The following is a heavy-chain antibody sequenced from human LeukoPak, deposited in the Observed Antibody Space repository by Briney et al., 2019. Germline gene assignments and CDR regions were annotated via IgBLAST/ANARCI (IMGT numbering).Heavy chain of an antibody. V-gene: IGHV4-34*01. CDR1: GGSFSGYY. CDR2: INHSGST. Sequence: PSETLSLTCAVYGGSFSGYYWSWIRQPPGKGLEWIGEINHSGSTNYNPSLKSRVTISVDTSKNQFSLKLNSVTPEDTAMYYCARAPVPEWELRFKGAFDRWGQGTVVTVSS. CDR3: ARAPVPEWELRFKGAFDR. D-gene: IGHD1-26*01. J-gene: IGHJ3*01.